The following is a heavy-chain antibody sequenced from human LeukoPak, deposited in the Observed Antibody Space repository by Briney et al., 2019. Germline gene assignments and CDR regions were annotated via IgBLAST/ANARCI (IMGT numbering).Heavy chain of an antibody. CDR1: GYTYTGYY. J-gene: IGHJ6*03. CDR3: ARKVTYYYYMDV. CDR2: INPKSGGT. V-gene: IGHV1-2*02. Sequence: ASVKVSCKSSGYTYTGYYMHWVRQAPGQGLEWMGWINPKSGGTNYAQKFQGRVTMTRDTSISTAYMELSRLRSDDTAVYYCARKVTYYYYMDVWGKGTTVTVSS.